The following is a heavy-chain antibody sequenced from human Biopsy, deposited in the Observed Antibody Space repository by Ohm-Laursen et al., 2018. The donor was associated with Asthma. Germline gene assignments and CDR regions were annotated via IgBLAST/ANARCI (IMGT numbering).Heavy chain of an antibody. CDR1: PGSFSGFF. V-gene: IGHV4-34*01. Sequence: SETLSLTCRVYPGSFSGFFWIWIRQSPGKGLEWIGETNERGVTNNNPSLKSRVIISIDTYWNRVSLKLTSVTAADTAVYYCARGPELDVWGQGTTVTVSS. J-gene: IGHJ6*02. CDR2: TNERGVT. CDR3: ARGPELDV.